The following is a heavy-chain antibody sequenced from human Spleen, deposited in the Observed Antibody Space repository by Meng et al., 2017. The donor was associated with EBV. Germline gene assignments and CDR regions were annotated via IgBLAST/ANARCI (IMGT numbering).Heavy chain of an antibody. D-gene: IGHD6-6*01. CDR1: GVTLSSDA. J-gene: IGHJ5*02. Sequence: QGRVVRSGAEGEKPGSSVKVSCKASGVTLSSDAISWVRQAPGQGLEWMGAIIPMFGTANYAQKFQGRVTFTADKSTSTAYMELSSLRSEDTAIYYCARDRESVADRPGWFDPWGQGTLVTVSS. CDR3: ARDRESVADRPGWFDP. V-gene: IGHV1-69*06. CDR2: IIPMFGTA.